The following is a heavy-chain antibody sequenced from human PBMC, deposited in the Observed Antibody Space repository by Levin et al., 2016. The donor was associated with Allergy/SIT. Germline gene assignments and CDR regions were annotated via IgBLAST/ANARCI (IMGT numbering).Heavy chain of an antibody. CDR2: IKQDDTE. Sequence: GESLKISCAASGFTFRKYWMTWVRQPPGKGLEWVANIKQDDTEFYADSVKGRFTISRDNSRNSLSLQLTNLEYGDTAVYFCSRGGPEYGYSGYWGDSWGQGTLVTVSS. V-gene: IGHV3-7*03. D-gene: IGHD5-12*01. J-gene: IGHJ1*01. CDR3: SRGGPEYGYSGYWGDS. CDR1: GFTFRKYW.